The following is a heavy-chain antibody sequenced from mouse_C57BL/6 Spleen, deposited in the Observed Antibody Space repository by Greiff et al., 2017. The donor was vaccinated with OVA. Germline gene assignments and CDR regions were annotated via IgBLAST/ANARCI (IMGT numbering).Heavy chain of an antibody. V-gene: IGHV1-52*01. CDR1: GYTFTSYW. D-gene: IGHD3-3*01. CDR2: IDPSDSET. J-gene: IGHJ4*01. CDR3: ARDNYDPWAMDY. Sequence: QVQLKQPGAELVRPGSSVKLSCKASGYTFTSYWMHWVKQRPIQGLEWIGNIDPSDSETHYNQKFKDKATLTVDKSSSTAYMQLSSLTSEDSAVYYCARDNYDPWAMDYWGQGTSVTVSS.